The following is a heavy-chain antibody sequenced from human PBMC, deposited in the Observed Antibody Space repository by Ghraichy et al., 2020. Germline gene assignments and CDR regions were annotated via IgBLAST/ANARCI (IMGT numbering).Heavy chain of an antibody. Sequence: SETLSLTCTVSGGSISSYYWSWIRQPPGKGLEWIGYIYYSGSTNYNPSLKSRVTISVDTSKNQFSLKLSSVTAADTAVYYCARVDGYNRGGHGDFDYWGQGTLVTVSS. CDR1: GGSISSYY. CDR2: IYYSGST. V-gene: IGHV4-59*01. D-gene: IGHD5-24*01. J-gene: IGHJ4*02. CDR3: ARVDGYNRGGHGDFDY.